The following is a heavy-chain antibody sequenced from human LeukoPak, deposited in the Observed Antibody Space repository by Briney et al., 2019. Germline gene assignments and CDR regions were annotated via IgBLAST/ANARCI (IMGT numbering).Heavy chain of an antibody. CDR2: INPNSGDT. V-gene: IGHV1-2*06. CDR1: GSTFTAYY. Sequence: GASVKVSCKASGSTFTAYYMHRVRQAPGQGLEWMGRINPNSGDTNHAQKFQGRVTMTRDTSISTAYMELSRLRSDDTAVYYCAREVSRTVTWIDHWGQGTLVTVSS. D-gene: IGHD4-17*01. J-gene: IGHJ4*02. CDR3: AREVSRTVTWIDH.